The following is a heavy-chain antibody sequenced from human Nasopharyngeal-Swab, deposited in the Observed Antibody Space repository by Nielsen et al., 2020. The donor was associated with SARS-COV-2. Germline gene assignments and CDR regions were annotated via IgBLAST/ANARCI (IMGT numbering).Heavy chain of an antibody. V-gene: IGHV1-2*02. CDR2: INPNSGGT. CDR1: GYTFTGYY. CDR3: ARAQVVVAATGEYYYYGMDV. Sequence: ASVKVSCKASGYTFTGYYMHWVRQAPGQGLEWMGWINPNSGGTNYAQKFQGRVTMTRDTSISTAYMELSRLRSDDTAVYYCARAQVVVAATGEYYYYGMDVWGQGTTVTVSS. J-gene: IGHJ6*02. D-gene: IGHD2-15*01.